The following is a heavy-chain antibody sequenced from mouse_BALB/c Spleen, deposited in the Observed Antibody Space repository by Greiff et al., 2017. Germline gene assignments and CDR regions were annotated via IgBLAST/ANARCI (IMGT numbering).Heavy chain of an antibody. CDR3: ARGGTGAYFDY. D-gene: IGHD4-1*01. CDR1: GYSITSGYY. Sequence: DVQLQESGPGLVKPSQSLSLTCSVTGYSITSGYYWNWIRQFPGNKLEWMGYISYDGSNNYNPSLKNRISITRDTSKNQFFLKLNSVTTEDTATYYCARGGTGAYFDYWGQGTTLTVSS. J-gene: IGHJ2*01. V-gene: IGHV3-6*02. CDR2: ISYDGSN.